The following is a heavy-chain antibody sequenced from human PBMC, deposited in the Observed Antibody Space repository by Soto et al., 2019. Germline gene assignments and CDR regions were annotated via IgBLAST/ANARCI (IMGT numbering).Heavy chain of an antibody. D-gene: IGHD5-18*01. Sequence: PGESLKISCKGSGYSFTSYWIGWVRQLPGKGLEWMGIIYPGDSDTRYSPSFRGQVTISADKSISTAYLQWSSLKASDTAMYYCARWDTAMVTHSYYGMDVWGQGTTVTVSS. V-gene: IGHV5-51*01. CDR2: IYPGDSDT. CDR3: ARWDTAMVTHSYYGMDV. J-gene: IGHJ6*02. CDR1: GYSFTSYW.